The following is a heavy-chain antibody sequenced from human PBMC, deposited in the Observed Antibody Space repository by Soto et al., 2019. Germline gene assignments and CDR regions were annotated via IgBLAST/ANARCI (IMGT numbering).Heavy chain of an antibody. D-gene: IGHD3-10*01. J-gene: IGHJ4*02. Sequence: QVQLVQSGAEVKRPGSSVKVSCKASGDTFSFYSINWVRQAPGLGLEWMGSVNPILSMSNYAQRFQGRVTMTADKSTSKAYMELSGLRSEDTAMYYCATSYGSGYRAFDYWGQGALVTVSS. CDR1: GDTFSFYS. V-gene: IGHV1-69*04. CDR2: VNPILSMS. CDR3: ATSYGSGYRAFDY.